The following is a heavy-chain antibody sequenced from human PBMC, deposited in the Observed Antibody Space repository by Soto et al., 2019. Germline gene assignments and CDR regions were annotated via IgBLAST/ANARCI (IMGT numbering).Heavy chain of an antibody. J-gene: IGHJ6*02. CDR3: ARPKLSSSWPNYYYDGMDV. Sequence: QVQLVQSGAEVKEPGSSVKVSCKASGGTFSSYAISWVRQAPGQGLEWMGGIIPIFGTANYAQKFQGRVTITADESTSTAYMQQRGLRPEDAAVYYCARPKLSSSWPNYYYDGMDVGGQGTTVTVSS. D-gene: IGHD6-13*01. CDR1: GGTFSSYA. V-gene: IGHV1-69*01. CDR2: IIPIFGTA.